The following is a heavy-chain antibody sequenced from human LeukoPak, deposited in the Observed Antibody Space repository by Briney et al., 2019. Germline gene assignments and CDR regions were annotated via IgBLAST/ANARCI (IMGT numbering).Heavy chain of an antibody. D-gene: IGHD5-24*01. J-gene: IGHJ4*02. Sequence: PGGSLRLSCAASGFTFSTYSMNGVRQAPGRGLEWVSSISSSGNYIYYADSMGGRFTISRDNSKNSLYLQMNSLRAEDTAVYYWASSFPRRDDYISNYFDYWGQGTLVTVSS. V-gene: IGHV3-21*01. CDR3: ASSFPRRDDYISNYFDY. CDR2: ISSSGNYI. CDR1: GFTFSTYS.